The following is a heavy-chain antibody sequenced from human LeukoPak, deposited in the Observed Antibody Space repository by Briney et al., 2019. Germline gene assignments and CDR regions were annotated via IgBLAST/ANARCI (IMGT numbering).Heavy chain of an antibody. D-gene: IGHD3-10*01. J-gene: IGHJ6*02. Sequence: GGSLRLSCAASGFSLSNYWMSWVRQAPGKGLEWVANINQDGSDKYYVDSVMGRFSISKDNAKNSVYLQMNSLRPEDTAIYYCAWYGVTHGLDVWGQGTTVTVSS. CDR1: GFSLSNYW. CDR2: INQDGSDK. V-gene: IGHV3-7*01. CDR3: AWYGVTHGLDV.